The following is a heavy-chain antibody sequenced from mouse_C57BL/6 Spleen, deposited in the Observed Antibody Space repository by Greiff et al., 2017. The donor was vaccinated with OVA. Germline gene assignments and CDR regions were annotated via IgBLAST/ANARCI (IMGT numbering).Heavy chain of an antibody. V-gene: IGHV3-6*01. J-gene: IGHJ2*01. D-gene: IGHD1-1*01. Sequence: EVKVEESGPGLVKPSQSLSLTCSVTGYSITSGYYWNWIRQFPGNKLEWMGYISYDGSNNYNPSLKNRISITRDTSKNQFFLKLNSVTTEDTATYYCAREGTVGNFDYWGQGTTLTVSS. CDR2: ISYDGSN. CDR3: AREGTVGNFDY. CDR1: GYSITSGYY.